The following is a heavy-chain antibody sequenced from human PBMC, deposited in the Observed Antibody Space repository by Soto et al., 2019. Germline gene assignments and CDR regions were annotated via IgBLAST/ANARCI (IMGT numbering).Heavy chain of an antibody. J-gene: IGHJ4*02. D-gene: IGHD3-10*01. Sequence: QVQLVESGGGVVQPGRSLRLSCAASGFIFSDYGMHWVRQAPGKGLEWVAVIWYDGSNKYYADSVKGRFTVSRDNSKNTLYLQMNGLRAEDTAVFYCARDPSHGSGSYLDSWGQGTLVTVSP. CDR2: IWYDGSNK. CDR1: GFIFSDYG. CDR3: ARDPSHGSGSYLDS. V-gene: IGHV3-33*01.